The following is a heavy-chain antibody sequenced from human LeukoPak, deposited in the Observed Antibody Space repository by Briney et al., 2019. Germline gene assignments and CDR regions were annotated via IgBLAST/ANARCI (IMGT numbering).Heavy chain of an antibody. CDR3: ARDRGATYYDFWSGYPETHYYFDY. J-gene: IGHJ4*02. D-gene: IGHD3-3*01. CDR1: GYTFTSYG. V-gene: IGHV1-18*01. Sequence: ASVKVSCKASGYTFTSYGISWARQAPGQGLEWMGWISAYNGNTNYAQKLQGRVTMTTDTSTSTAYMELRSLRSDDTAVYYCARDRGATYYDFWSGYPETHYYFDYWGQGTLVTVSS. CDR2: ISAYNGNT.